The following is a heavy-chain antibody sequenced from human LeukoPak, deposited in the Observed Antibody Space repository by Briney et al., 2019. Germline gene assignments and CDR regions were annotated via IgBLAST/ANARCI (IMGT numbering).Heavy chain of an antibody. CDR1: GITFSAYA. V-gene: IGHV3-23*01. D-gene: IGHD2-15*01. CDR2: ISGSAGGGST. CDR3: ATRSDGFPY. Sequence: GGSLRISCAASGITFSAYAMTWVRQAPGKRLEWVSAISGSAGGGSTYYADSVKGRFTVSRDNSKNTLYLQMNSLRAEDTALYYCATRSDGFPYWGQGTLVTVSS. J-gene: IGHJ4*02.